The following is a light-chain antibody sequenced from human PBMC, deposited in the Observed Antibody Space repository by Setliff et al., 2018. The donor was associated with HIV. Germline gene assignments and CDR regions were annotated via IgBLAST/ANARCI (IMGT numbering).Light chain of an antibody. J-gene: IGLJ1*01. CDR3: CSYAGSSTYV. CDR2: EVS. V-gene: IGLV2-23*02. CDR1: SSDVGSYNL. Sequence: QSALTQPRSVSGSPGQSVTISCTGTSSDVGSYNLVSWYQQHPGKAPKLMIYEVSKRPSGVSNRFSGSKSGNTASLTISGLQAEDEADYYCCSYAGSSTYVFGTGTKVT.